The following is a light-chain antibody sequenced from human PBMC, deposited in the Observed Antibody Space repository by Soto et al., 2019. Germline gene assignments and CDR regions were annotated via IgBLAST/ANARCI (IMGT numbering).Light chain of an antibody. CDR2: GAS. CDR3: QQYGSSPTWT. Sequence: DIGLTQSPGTLSLSPGERATLSCRASQSVGSSYLAWYQQKPGQAPRLLIYGASSRATGIPDRFSGSGSGTDFTLTISRLEPEDFAVYYCQQYGSSPTWTFGQGTKGEI. J-gene: IGKJ1*01. CDR1: QSVGSSY. V-gene: IGKV3-20*01.